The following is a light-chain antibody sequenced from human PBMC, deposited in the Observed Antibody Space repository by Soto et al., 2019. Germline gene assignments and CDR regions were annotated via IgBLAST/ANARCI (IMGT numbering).Light chain of an antibody. J-gene: IGLJ1*01. CDR3: FSYTSSGTYV. Sequence: QSALTQPASLSGSPGQSITISCTGNSSDVGNYKYVSWYQQHPGKAPKLMIYEVSNRPSGVSNRFSGSKSGNTASLTISGLQAEDETDYYCFSYTSSGTYVFGTGTKVTVL. V-gene: IGLV2-14*01. CDR1: SSDVGNYKY. CDR2: EVS.